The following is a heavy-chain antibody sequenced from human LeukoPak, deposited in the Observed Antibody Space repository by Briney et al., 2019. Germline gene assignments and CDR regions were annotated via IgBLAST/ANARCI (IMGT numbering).Heavy chain of an antibody. Sequence: PGGSLRLSCAASGFTFSSYWMSWVRQAPGKGLEWVANIKQDGSKKYYVDPVKGRFTISRDNAKNSLYLQMNSLRAEDTAVYYCAAVVPAASTGHYYGIDVWGQGTTVTVSS. V-gene: IGHV3-7*01. D-gene: IGHD2-2*01. CDR2: IKQDGSKK. CDR3: AAVVPAASTGHYYGIDV. CDR1: GFTFSSYW. J-gene: IGHJ6*02.